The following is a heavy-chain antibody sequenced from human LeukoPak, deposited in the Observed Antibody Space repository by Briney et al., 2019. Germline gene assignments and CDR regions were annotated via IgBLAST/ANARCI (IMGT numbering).Heavy chain of an antibody. CDR1: GYTFTGYY. CDR3: ARDRTLYYMEV. J-gene: IGHJ6*03. V-gene: IGHV1-18*04. Sequence: ASVKVSCKASGYTFTGYYMHWVRHAPGRGLEWMGWISAYNGNTNYGQKLQGRVPMTTVPSPSTASMQLRSLRSDDPAVYYCARDRTLYYMEVWGKGTTVTISS. CDR2: ISAYNGNT.